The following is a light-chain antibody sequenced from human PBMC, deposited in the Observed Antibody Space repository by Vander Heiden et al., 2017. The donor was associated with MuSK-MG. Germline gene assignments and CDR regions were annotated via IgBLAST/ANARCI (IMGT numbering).Light chain of an antibody. CDR3: QQSYSSPLT. V-gene: IGKV1-39*01. CDR1: QSISTN. Sequence: DIQLTQSPSSLSASVGDRVTITCRASQSISTNLNWYQQKPGKAPKLLIYAASNLQSGVPSRFSGSGSGTDFTLTISNLQPEDFATYYCQQSYSSPLTFGGGTKVXIK. CDR2: AAS. J-gene: IGKJ4*01.